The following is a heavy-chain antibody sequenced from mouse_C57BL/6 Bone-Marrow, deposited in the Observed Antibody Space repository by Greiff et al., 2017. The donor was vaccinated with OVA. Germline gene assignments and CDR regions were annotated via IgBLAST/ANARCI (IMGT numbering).Heavy chain of an antibody. V-gene: IGHV5-9-1*02. CDR3: TREGHLDY. D-gene: IGHD3-3*01. Sequence: EVKLVESGAGLVKPGGSLKLSCEASGFTFSSYAMSWVSQTPEKRLEWVAYISSGGDYSYYADTVKGRFTISRDNARNTLYLQMSSLKSEDTAMYYCTREGHLDYWGQGTTLTVSS. CDR1: GFTFSSYA. J-gene: IGHJ2*01. CDR2: ISSGGDYS.